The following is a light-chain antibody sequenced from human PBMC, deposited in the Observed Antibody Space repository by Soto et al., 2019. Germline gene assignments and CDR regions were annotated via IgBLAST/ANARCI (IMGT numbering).Light chain of an antibody. CDR3: QQANSFPLT. CDR2: AAS. Sequence: DIQMTQSPSSVSASVGDRVTITCRASQGISSWLAWYQQKPGTAPNLLISAASSWQSGAPSRFSGSGSGTYFPLISSNLHPEDFAIYYCQQANSFPLTFGGGTKVEIK. J-gene: IGKJ4*01. V-gene: IGKV1-12*01. CDR1: QGISSW.